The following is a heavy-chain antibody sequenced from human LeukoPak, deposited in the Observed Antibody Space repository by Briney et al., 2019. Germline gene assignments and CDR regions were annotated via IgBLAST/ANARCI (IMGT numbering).Heavy chain of an antibody. CDR1: GFTFSRYS. D-gene: IGHD3-10*01. V-gene: IGHV3-48*02. CDR3: ARDPGHSSVGESKHNDY. J-gene: IGHJ4*02. CDR2: ISSSSSTI. Sequence: GGSLRLSCAASGFTFSRYSMNWVRRAPGKGLEWVSYISSSSSTIYYADFVKGRFTISRDNAKNSLYLQMNSLRDEDTAVYFCARDPGHSSVGESKHNDYWGQGTLVTVSS.